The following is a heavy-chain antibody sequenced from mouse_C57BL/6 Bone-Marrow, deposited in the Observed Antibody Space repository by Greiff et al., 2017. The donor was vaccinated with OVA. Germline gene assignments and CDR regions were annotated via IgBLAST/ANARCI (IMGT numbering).Heavy chain of an antibody. Sequence: EVKLVESGPELVKPGASVKISCKASGYSFTGYYMNWVKQSPEKSLEWIGEINPSTGGTTYNQKFKAKATLTVDKSSSTAYMQLKSLTSEDSAVYYCARAPGTFPGFAYWGQGTLVTVSA. J-gene: IGHJ3*01. CDR2: INPSTGGT. V-gene: IGHV1-42*01. CDR3: ARAPGTFPGFAY. CDR1: GYSFTGYY. D-gene: IGHD4-1*01.